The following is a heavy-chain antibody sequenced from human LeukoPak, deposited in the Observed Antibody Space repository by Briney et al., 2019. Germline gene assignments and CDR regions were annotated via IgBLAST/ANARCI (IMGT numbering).Heavy chain of an antibody. D-gene: IGHD3-22*01. CDR2: ISYDGSNK. CDR1: GFTFSSYA. V-gene: IGHV3-30-3*01. CDR3: ARDSGYYDPLYYLHY. Sequence: PGGSLRLSCAASGFTFSSYAMHWVRQAPGKGLEWVAVISYDGSNKYYADSVKGRFTISRGNSKNTLYLQMNSLRAEDTAVYYCARDSGYYDPLYYLHYWGQGTLVTVSS. J-gene: IGHJ4*02.